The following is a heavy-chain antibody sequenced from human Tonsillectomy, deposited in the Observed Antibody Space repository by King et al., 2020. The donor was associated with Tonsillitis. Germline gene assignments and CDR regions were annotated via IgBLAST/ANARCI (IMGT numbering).Heavy chain of an antibody. D-gene: IGHD6-19*01. J-gene: IGHJ6*02. V-gene: IGHV4-39*01. CDR3: VRHFSSGWVYHYGLDV. Sequence: LQLQESGPGLVKPSETLSLTCTVSGGSISSDTYYWGWIRQPPEKGLEWIGSMYYSGSTYYNPSFESRVTISVDTSKNQFSLKLTSVTAPDTAVYYCVRHFSSGWVYHYGLDVWGQGTAVPVSS. CDR2: MYYSGST. CDR1: GGSISSDTYY.